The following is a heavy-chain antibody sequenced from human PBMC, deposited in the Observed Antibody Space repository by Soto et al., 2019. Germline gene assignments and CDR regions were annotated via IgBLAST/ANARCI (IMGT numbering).Heavy chain of an antibody. Sequence: AASVKVSCKASCYTFTSNGHSWVRRAPGQGLEWMGWISAYNGNTNYAQKLQGRVTMTTDTSTSTAYMELRSLRSDDTAVYYCARSDSSADAFDIWGQGTMVTVSS. CDR1: CYTFTSNG. CDR2: ISAYNGNT. CDR3: ARSDSSADAFDI. V-gene: IGHV1-18*01. J-gene: IGHJ3*02. D-gene: IGHD2-15*01.